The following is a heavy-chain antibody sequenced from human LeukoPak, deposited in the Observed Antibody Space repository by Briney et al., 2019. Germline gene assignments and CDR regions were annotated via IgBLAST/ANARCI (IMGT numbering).Heavy chain of an antibody. J-gene: IGHJ3*02. D-gene: IGHD5-24*01. CDR1: GSSFSDYA. V-gene: IGHV3-23*01. Sequence: PGGSLRLSCAASGSSFSDYAMSWVRQAPGKGLEWVSAISGSGGTGTYYADSVKGRFTISRDNSKNTLYLQMNSLRAEDTAVYYCARARWLQLRRAFDIWGQGTMVTVSS. CDR2: ISGSGGTGT. CDR3: ARARWLQLRRAFDI.